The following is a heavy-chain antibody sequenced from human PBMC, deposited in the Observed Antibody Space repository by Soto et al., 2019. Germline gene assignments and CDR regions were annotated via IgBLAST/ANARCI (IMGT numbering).Heavy chain of an antibody. D-gene: IGHD3-10*01. CDR2: ISGSGEST. CDR1: GFTFSSYA. CDR3: AKDGGITMFRGRAPGFDI. V-gene: IGHV3-23*01. J-gene: IGHJ3*02. Sequence: GGSLRLSCAASGFTFSSYAMGWVRQAPGQGLEWVSGISGSGESTYFADSVKGRFTISRDDSKNTVHLQLNSLKAEDTAVYYCAKDGGITMFRGRAPGFDIWGPGTMVTVSS.